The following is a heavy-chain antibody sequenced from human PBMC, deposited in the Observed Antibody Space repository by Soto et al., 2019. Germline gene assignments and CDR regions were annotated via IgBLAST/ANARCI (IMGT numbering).Heavy chain of an antibody. CDR1: GGSISSSSYS. CDR2: IHYSGST. Sequence: QLQLQESGPGLVKPSETLALTCTVSGGSISSSSYSWGWIRQPPGKGLERIGSIHYSGSTYYNPSLQRRVTISVDTSKNQFSLKLSSVTAADTAVYYCARIYSSTIRGVEHYWYFDLWGRGTLVTVSS. D-gene: IGHD2-2*01. J-gene: IGHJ2*01. CDR3: ARIYSSTIRGVEHYWYFDL. V-gene: IGHV4-39*01.